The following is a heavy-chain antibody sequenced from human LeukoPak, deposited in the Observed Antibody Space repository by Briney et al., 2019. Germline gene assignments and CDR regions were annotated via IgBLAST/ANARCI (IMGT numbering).Heavy chain of an antibody. Sequence: GGSLRLSCKVSGLTFENFAMTWVRQAPGKGLEWVSTILRSGSPYYADSVKGRFTISRDNSKDTVYLQMNSLRVEDTALYYCAKTRGSGSHTQYLFDKWGQGTLVTVSS. CDR2: ILRSGSP. V-gene: IGHV3-23*05. D-gene: IGHD1-26*01. J-gene: IGHJ4*02. CDR3: AKTRGSGSHTQYLFDK. CDR1: GLTFENFA.